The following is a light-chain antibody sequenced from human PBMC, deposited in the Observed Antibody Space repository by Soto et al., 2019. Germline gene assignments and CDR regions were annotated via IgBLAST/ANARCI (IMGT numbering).Light chain of an antibody. CDR3: CSYAGSYTHV. V-gene: IGLV2-11*01. CDR2: DVI. CDR1: SSDIGGYNY. Sequence: QSALTQPRSVSGSPGQSVTISCTGTSSDIGGYNYVSWYQQHTGKAPKLMIYDVIKRPSGVPDRFSGSKSGNTASLTIYGLQAEDEADYYCCSYAGSYTHVFGTGTKLTVL. J-gene: IGLJ1*01.